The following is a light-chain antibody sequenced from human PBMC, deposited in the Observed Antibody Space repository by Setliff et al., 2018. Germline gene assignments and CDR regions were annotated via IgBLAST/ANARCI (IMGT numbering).Light chain of an antibody. J-gene: IGLJ1*01. CDR2: DVS. V-gene: IGLV2-11*01. CDR3: RSYAGSYTYV. CDR1: SSDVGGYNY. Sequence: QSALTQPRSVSGSPGQSVTISCTGTSSDVGGYNYVSWYQQHPGKAPKVMIYDVSKRPSGVPDRFSGSKSGNTASLTISGLQAEDEADYYCRSYAGSYTYVFGTGTKV.